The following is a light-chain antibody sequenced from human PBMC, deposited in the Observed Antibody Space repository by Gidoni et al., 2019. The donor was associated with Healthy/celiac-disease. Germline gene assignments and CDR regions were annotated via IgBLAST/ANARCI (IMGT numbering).Light chain of an antibody. V-gene: IGKV1-27*01. CDR3: QKYNSAPWT. Sequence: DIQMTHSSSSLSASVGDRVTITCRASQGISNYLAWYQQKPGTVPKLLIYAASTLQSGVPSRFSGSGSGTDFTLTISSLQPEDVATYYCQKYNSAPWTFGQGTKVEIK. CDR1: QGISNY. J-gene: IGKJ1*01. CDR2: AAS.